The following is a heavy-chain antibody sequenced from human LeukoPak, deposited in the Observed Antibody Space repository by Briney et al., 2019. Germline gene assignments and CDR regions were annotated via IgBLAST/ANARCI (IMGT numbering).Heavy chain of an antibody. V-gene: IGHV3-21*03. CDR1: GFTFSSYS. D-gene: IGHD2-15*01. Sequence: GGSLRLSCAASGFTFSSYSMNWVRQAPGKGLEWVSSISSSSSYIYYADSVKGRFTISRDNAKNSLYLQMNSLRAEDTAVYYCTTDGPLMVVAANSPTYWGQGTLVTVSS. CDR3: TTDGPLMVVAANSPTY. J-gene: IGHJ4*02. CDR2: ISSSSSYI.